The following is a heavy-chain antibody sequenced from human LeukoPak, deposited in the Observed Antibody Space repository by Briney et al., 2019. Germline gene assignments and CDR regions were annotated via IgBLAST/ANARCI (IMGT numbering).Heavy chain of an antibody. CDR1: GFTFSTYW. V-gene: IGHV3-7*01. D-gene: IGHD3-22*01. Sequence: GGSLRLSCAASGFTFSTYWMSWVRQAPGKGLEWVANIKEDGSEKYYGDSVKGRFTISRDNAKNSLYLQINSLRAEDTAVYYCARDWGAYYHFFDYWGQGTLVTVSS. J-gene: IGHJ4*02. CDR2: IKEDGSEK. CDR3: ARDWGAYYHFFDY.